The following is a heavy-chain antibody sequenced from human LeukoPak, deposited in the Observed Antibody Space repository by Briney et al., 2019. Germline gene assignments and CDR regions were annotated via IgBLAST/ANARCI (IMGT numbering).Heavy chain of an antibody. CDR2: IYYSGST. CDR3: ARDSLRIAACDY. D-gene: IGHD6-6*01. Sequence: SETLSLTCTVSGGSISSYYWSWIRQPPGKGLEWIGYIYYSGSTNYNPSLKSRVTISVDTSKNQFSLKLSSVTAADTAVYYCARDSLRIAACDYWGQGTLVTVSS. CDR1: GGSISSYY. V-gene: IGHV4-59*12. J-gene: IGHJ4*02.